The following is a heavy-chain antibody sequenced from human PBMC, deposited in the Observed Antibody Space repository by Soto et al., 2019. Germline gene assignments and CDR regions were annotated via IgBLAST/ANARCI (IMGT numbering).Heavy chain of an antibody. V-gene: IGHV4-59*01. CDR2: IYYSGST. CDR1: GGSISSYY. J-gene: IGHJ3*02. Sequence: QVQLQESGPGLVKPSETLSLTCTVSGGSISSYYWSWIRQPPGKGLEWIGYIYYSGSTNYNPSLKSRVTISVDTSKDQFSLKLSSVTAADTAVYYCARLTYYYDSSGYYYKDQHQNAFDIWGQGTMVTVSS. CDR3: ARLTYYYDSSGYYYKDQHQNAFDI. D-gene: IGHD3-22*01.